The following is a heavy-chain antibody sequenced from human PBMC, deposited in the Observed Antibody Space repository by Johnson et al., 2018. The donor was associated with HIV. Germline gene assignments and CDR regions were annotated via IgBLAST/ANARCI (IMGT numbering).Heavy chain of an antibody. D-gene: IGHD1-26*01. CDR2: ISGSGGST. V-gene: IGHV3-23*04. J-gene: IGHJ3*02. CDR1: GFTFSSYA. CDR3: AKDMKVGATAGGSFDI. Sequence: MQLVESGGGLVQPGGSLRLSCAASGFTFSSYAMSWVRQAPGKGLEWVSAISGSGGSTYYADSVKGRFTISRDNSKNTLYLQMNSLRAEDTAVYYCAKDMKVGATAGGSFDIWGQGTMVTVSS.